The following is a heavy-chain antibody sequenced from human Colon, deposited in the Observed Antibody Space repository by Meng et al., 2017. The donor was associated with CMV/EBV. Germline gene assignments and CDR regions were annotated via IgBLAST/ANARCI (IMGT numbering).Heavy chain of an antibody. J-gene: IGHJ4*02. V-gene: IGHV3-7*01. CDR3: ARDRSRGSSVDFGD. Sequence: GESLKISCATSGFTFSKYWMSWVRQAPGKGLEWVANIKQDGSEKYYVDSVKGRFTISRDNAKNSVSLQMNSLRAEDTAVYYCARDRSRGSSVDFGDWGQGTLVTVSS. CDR1: GFTFSKYW. D-gene: IGHD1-26*01. CDR2: IKQDGSEK.